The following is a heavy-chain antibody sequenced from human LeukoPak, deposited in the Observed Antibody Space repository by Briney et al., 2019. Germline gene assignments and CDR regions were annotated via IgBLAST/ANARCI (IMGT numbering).Heavy chain of an antibody. Sequence: KPSEPLSLTCTVSGVPLRSYYWSWLRQPAGKGLEWIGRIYTSGSTNYYPSLKSRVTMSVDTSKNQFSLKLSSVTAADTAVYYGARGYDGVDYWGQGTLVTVSS. CDR3: ARGYDGVDY. J-gene: IGHJ4*02. V-gene: IGHV4-4*07. D-gene: IGHD3-3*01. CDR1: GVPLRSYY. CDR2: IYTSGST.